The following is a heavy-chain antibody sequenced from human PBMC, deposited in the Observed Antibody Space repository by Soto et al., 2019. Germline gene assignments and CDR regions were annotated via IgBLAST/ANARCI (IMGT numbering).Heavy chain of an antibody. CDR3: ARCTQGRFLEWLLIDYYYYYYMDV. Sequence: GGSLRLSCAASGFTFSSYSMNWVRQAPGKGLEWVSYISSSSSTIYYADSVKGRFTISRDNAKNSLYLQMNSLRAEDTAVYDCARCTQGRFLEWLLIDYYYYYYMDVWGKGTTVTVSS. D-gene: IGHD3-3*01. J-gene: IGHJ6*03. V-gene: IGHV3-48*01. CDR2: ISSSSSTI. CDR1: GFTFSSYS.